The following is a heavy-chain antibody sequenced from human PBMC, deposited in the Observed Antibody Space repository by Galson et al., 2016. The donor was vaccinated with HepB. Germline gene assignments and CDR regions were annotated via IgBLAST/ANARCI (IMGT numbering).Heavy chain of an antibody. CDR2: ISGGGVST. J-gene: IGHJ4*02. V-gene: IGHV3-11*04. CDR1: GFAFSDHY. CDR3: ARIIKTGTTSHFDY. D-gene: IGHD1-7*01. Sequence: SLRLSCAASGFAFSDHYIDWVRQAPGKGLEWVSGISGGGVSTHYADSVKGRFTISRDNTKNSLYLQLNSLRAEDTAVYYCARIIKTGTTSHFDYWGQGTLVTVSS.